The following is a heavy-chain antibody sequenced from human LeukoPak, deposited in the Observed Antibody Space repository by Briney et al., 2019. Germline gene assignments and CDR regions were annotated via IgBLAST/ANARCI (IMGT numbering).Heavy chain of an antibody. J-gene: IGHJ4*02. Sequence: GASVKVSCKASGYTFSNYGISWVRQAPGQGLEWMGWISEYNGKTNYAQKFQGRVTMTTDTSTSTAYLELRSLRSDDTAVYYWARLYDYYGSGRNVAFDYWGQGTLVTVSS. CDR2: ISEYNGKT. CDR3: ARLYDYYGSGRNVAFDY. CDR1: GYTFSNYG. D-gene: IGHD3-10*01. V-gene: IGHV1-18*01.